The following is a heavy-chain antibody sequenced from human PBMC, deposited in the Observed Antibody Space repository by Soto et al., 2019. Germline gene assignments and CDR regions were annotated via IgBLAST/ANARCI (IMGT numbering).Heavy chain of an antibody. CDR2: IFYNGGT. CDR1: GDTVSTYY. J-gene: IGHJ4*02. V-gene: IGHV4-59*02. Sequence: SETLSLTCTVSGDTVSTYYWSLIRQSPGKGLQWIGYIFYNGGTAYNPSLKSRVTMSLDMSKKQFSLKLTSVTAADTAAYYCARVQLVNKVIDYWGQGNRVTVSS. D-gene: IGHD1-1*01. CDR3: ARVQLVNKVIDY.